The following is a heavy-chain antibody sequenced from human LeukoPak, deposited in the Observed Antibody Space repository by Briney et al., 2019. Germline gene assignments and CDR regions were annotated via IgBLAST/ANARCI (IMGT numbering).Heavy chain of an antibody. V-gene: IGHV4-39*01. CDR3: ARLGTTTKRISY. Sequence: SETLSLTCTVSGGSISSPNHYWGWIRQPPGKGLEWIGSIFSGITYYNSSLNSRATISVDTSKNQFSLELSPVTAADTAVYYCARLGTTTKRISYWGQGTLVTVSS. CDR2: IFSGIT. CDR1: GGSISSPNHY. D-gene: IGHD1-1*01. J-gene: IGHJ4*02.